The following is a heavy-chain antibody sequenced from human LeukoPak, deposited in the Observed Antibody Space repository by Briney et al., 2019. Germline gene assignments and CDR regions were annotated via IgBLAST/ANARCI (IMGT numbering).Heavy chain of an antibody. J-gene: IGHJ6*03. CDR3: ARGGETIFGGDYYYYMDV. D-gene: IGHD3-3*01. CDR2: INPSGGST. V-gene: IGHV1-46*01. Sequence: ASVKVSCKASGYTFTSYYMHWVRQAPGQGLEWMGIINPSGGSTSYAQKFQGRVTMTRDTSTSTVYMELSSLRSEDTAVYYCARGGETIFGGDYYYYMDVWGKGTTVTVSS. CDR1: GYTFTSYY.